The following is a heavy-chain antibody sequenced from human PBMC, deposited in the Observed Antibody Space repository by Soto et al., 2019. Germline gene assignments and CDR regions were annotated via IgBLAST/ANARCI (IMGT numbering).Heavy chain of an antibody. D-gene: IGHD2-15*01. Sequence: EVQLLESGGGLIQPGGALRLSCAASGFTFSSHAMSWVRQAPGKGLEWVSSISAGSEGAYYADSVKGRFTISRANSNNTLYLQMNSLRTEDTGVYYCARDLWWYLHWGQGTLVTVSS. V-gene: IGHV3-23*01. J-gene: IGHJ4*02. CDR3: ARDLWWYLH. CDR2: ISAGSEGA. CDR1: GFTFSSHA.